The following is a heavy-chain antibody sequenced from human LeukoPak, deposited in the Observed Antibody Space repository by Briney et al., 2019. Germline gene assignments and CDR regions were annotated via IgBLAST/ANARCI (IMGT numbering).Heavy chain of an antibody. CDR3: AGRGYNYEGDYDQ. J-gene: IGHJ4*02. D-gene: IGHD5-18*01. CDR1: GFTFSSHG. V-gene: IGHV3-53*01. Sequence: PGGSLRLSCAASGFTFSSHGMNWVRQAPGKGLEWVSVIYRGGSTYYADSVKGRFTISRDNSKNTLYLQMNSLRAEDTAVYYCAGRGYNYEGDYDQWGQGTLVTVSS. CDR2: IYRGGST.